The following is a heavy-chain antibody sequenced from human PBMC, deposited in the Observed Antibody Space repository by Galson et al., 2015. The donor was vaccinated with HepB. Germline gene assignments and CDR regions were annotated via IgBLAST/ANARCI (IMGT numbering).Heavy chain of an antibody. V-gene: IGHV4-34*01. CDR1: GGSFSGYY. Sequence: SLTCDVSGGSFSGYYWTWIRQPPGKGLEWVGGIAYSGTTYYTPSLKSRLTISLDTSENQFSLKLTSVTAADTAVYYCARDRFSASWYLGFDPWGQGTLVTVSS. CDR3: ARDRFSASWYLGFDP. J-gene: IGHJ5*02. CDR2: IAYSGTT. D-gene: IGHD4-23*01.